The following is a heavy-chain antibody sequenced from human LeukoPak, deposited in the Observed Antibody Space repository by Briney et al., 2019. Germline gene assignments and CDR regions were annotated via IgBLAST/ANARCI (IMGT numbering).Heavy chain of an antibody. CDR3: ARGRRGYTSSWYNAFDI. Sequence: GGSLRLSCAASGFTFDDYGMSWVRQAPGKGLEWVSGINWNGGSTGYADSVKGRFTISRDNAKNSLYLQMNSLRAEDTAVYYCARGRRGYTSSWYNAFDIWGQGTMVTVSS. CDR2: INWNGGST. CDR1: GFTFDDYG. J-gene: IGHJ3*02. D-gene: IGHD6-13*01. V-gene: IGHV3-20*04.